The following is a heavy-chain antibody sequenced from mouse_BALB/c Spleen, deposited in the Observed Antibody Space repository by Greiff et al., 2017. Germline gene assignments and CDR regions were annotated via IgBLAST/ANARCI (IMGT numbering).Heavy chain of an antibody. CDR2: ISSGSSTI. Sequence: EVKLQESGGGLVQPGGSLKLSCAASGFTFSSFGMHWVRQAPEKGLEWVAYISSGSSTIYYADTVKGRFTISRDNPKNTLFLQMTSLRSEDTAMYYCARSGIYYGYDTAMDYWGQGTSVTVSS. CDR3: ARSGIYYGYDTAMDY. D-gene: IGHD2-2*01. J-gene: IGHJ4*01. CDR1: GFTFSSFG. V-gene: IGHV5-17*02.